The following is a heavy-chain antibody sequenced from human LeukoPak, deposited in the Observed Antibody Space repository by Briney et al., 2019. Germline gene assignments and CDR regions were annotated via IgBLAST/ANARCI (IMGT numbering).Heavy chain of an antibody. V-gene: IGHV1-8*01. CDR2: MNPNSGNT. D-gene: IGHD3-22*01. Sequence: ASVKVSCKASGYTFTSYDINWVRQATGQGLEWMGWMNPNSGNTGYAQKFQGRVTMTRNTSISTAYKELSSLRSEDTAVYYCARSFGYDSSGYYYEFDYWGQGTLVTVSS. J-gene: IGHJ4*02. CDR3: ARSFGYDSSGYYYEFDY. CDR1: GYTFTSYD.